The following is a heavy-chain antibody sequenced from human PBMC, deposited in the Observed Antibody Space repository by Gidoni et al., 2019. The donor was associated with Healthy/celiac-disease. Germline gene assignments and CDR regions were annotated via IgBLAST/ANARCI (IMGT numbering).Heavy chain of an antibody. J-gene: IGHJ5*02. CDR2: ISGSGGST. CDR1: GFTFSSYA. Sequence: EVQLLESGGGLVQPGGSLRLSCAASGFTFSSYAMSWVHQAPGKGLEWVSAISGSGGSTYYADSVKGRFTISRDNSKNTLYLQMNSLRAEDTAVYYCANAEVPAPLEVVAWGQGTLVTVSS. D-gene: IGHD2-2*01. V-gene: IGHV3-23*01. CDR3: ANAEVPAPLEVVA.